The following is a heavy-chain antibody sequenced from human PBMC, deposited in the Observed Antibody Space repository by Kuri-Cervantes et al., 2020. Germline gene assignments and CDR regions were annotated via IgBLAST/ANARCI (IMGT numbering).Heavy chain of an antibody. CDR1: GFTFSSYW. V-gene: IGHV3-74*01. CDR3: ARDFGYSGYDFPSYYMDV. J-gene: IGHJ6*03. D-gene: IGHD5-12*01. Sequence: GESLKISCAASGFTFSSYWMHWVRQAPGKGLVWVSRINSDGSSTSYADSVKGRFTISRDNAKNTLYLQMNSLRAEDTAVYYCARDFGYSGYDFPSYYMDVWGKGTTVTVSS. CDR2: INSDGSST.